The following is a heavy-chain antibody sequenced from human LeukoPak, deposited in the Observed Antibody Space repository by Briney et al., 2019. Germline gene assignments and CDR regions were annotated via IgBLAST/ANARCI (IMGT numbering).Heavy chain of an antibody. J-gene: IGHJ4*02. Sequence: GGSLRLSCAASGFTFSSYSMNWVRQAPGKGLEWVSSISSSSSYIYYADSVKGRFTISRDNAKNSLYLQMNGLRAEDTAVYYCARDTMVRGVIGYWGQGTLVTVSS. CDR2: ISSSSSYI. V-gene: IGHV3-21*01. CDR1: GFTFSSYS. D-gene: IGHD3-10*01. CDR3: ARDTMVRGVIGY.